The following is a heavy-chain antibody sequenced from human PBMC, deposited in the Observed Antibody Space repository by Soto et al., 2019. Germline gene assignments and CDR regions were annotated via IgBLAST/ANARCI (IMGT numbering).Heavy chain of an antibody. Sequence: GASVKVSCKASGYTFTSYGISWVRQAPGQGLEWMGWISTYNGNTNYAQNLQGRVTMTTDTSTSTAYMELSSLRSEDTAVYYCARGGIVVAAYDYNWFDPWGQGTLVTVSS. CDR3: ARGGIVVAAYDYNWFDP. V-gene: IGHV1-18*01. D-gene: IGHD3-22*01. CDR2: ISTYNGNT. CDR1: GYTFTSYG. J-gene: IGHJ5*02.